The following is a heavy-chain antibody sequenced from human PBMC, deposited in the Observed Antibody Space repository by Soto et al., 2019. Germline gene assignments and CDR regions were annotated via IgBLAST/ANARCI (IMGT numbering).Heavy chain of an antibody. Sequence: SETLSLTCAVSGGSLSDYYWPWIRQSPGKGLEWIGEICPSGSTNYNPSLRSRVTISVDTSKNQVSLKLTSLTAADTAVYYCARGRDEYKLGNVWGHGTTVTVSS. CDR3: ARGRDEYKLGNV. J-gene: IGHJ6*02. D-gene: IGHD1-1*01. CDR1: GGSLSDYY. CDR2: ICPSGST. V-gene: IGHV4-34*01.